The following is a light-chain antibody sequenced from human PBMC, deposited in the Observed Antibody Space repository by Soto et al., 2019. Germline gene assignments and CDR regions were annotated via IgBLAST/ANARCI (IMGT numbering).Light chain of an antibody. CDR2: EVS. Sequence: QSVLTQPASVSGSPGQSITISCTGTSSDVGGYNYVSWYQHHPGKAPKLMIHEVSDRPSGISNRFSGSKSVNTASLTISGLQAEDEADYYCSSYTSATTYVFGTGTKVTVL. J-gene: IGLJ1*01. CDR1: SSDVGGYNY. V-gene: IGLV2-14*01. CDR3: SSYTSATTYV.